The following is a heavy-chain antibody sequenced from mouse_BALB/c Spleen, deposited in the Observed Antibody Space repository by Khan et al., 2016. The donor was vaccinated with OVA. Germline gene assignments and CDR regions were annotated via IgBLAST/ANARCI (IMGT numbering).Heavy chain of an antibody. CDR2: ISYSGRT. CDR3: ARSVTMTTVVATDFDY. CDR1: GYSITSDYA. D-gene: IGHD1-1*01. V-gene: IGHV3-2*02. Sequence: EVKLLESGPGLVKPSQSLSLTCTVAGYSITSDYAWNWIRQFPGNKLEWMGYISYSGRTSYNPSLQSRISITRDTSKNQFFLQLNSVTTEDTATYYCARSVTMTTVVATDFDYWGQGTTLTVSS. J-gene: IGHJ2*01.